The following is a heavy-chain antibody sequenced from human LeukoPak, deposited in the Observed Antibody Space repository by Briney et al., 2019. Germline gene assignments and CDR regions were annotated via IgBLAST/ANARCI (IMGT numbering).Heavy chain of an antibody. CDR1: GGSISSSSYY. CDR3: ARGLGGDIVVVPAARRAFDI. CDR2: IYYSGST. Sequence: SETLSLTCTVSGGSISSSSYYWGWIRQPPGKGLEWIGSIYYSGSTYYNPSLKSRVTISVDTSKNQFSLKLSSVTAADTAVYYCARGLGGDIVVVPAARRAFDIWGQGTMVTVSS. V-gene: IGHV4-39*07. J-gene: IGHJ3*02. D-gene: IGHD2-2*01.